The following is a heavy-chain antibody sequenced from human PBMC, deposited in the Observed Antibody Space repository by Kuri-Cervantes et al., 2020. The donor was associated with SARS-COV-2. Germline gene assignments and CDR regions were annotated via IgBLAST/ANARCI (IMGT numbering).Heavy chain of an antibody. CDR2: INPNSGGT. CDR1: GYTFTGYY. D-gene: IGHD4-23*01. CDR3: ARENGGNGPPYGMDV. V-gene: IGHV1-2*04. Sequence: ASVNVSCKASGYTFTGYYMHWVRQAPGQGLEWMGWINPNSGGTNYAQKFQGWVTMTRDTSISTAYMELSRLRSDDTAVYYCARENGGNGPPYGMDVWGQGTTVTVSS. J-gene: IGHJ6*02.